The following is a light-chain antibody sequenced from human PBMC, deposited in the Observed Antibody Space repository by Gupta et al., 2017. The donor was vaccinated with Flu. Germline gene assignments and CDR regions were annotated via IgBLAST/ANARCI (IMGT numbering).Light chain of an antibody. CDR2: KAS. CDR1: QGLWGY. Sequence: DVQMPQSPSTLSASIGDSVIITCRASQGLWGYLAWYQQKPGKAPRLLIYKASTLERGVPSRFSGSGAGTEFTLTISGLQPDDFATYYCLQYSSYSHWTFGQGTMVEVK. J-gene: IGKJ1*01. CDR3: LQYSSYSHWT. V-gene: IGKV1-5*03.